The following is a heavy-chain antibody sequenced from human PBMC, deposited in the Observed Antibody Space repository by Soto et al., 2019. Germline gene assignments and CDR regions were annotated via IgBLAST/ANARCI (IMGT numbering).Heavy chain of an antibody. J-gene: IGHJ4*02. D-gene: IGHD1-26*01. V-gene: IGHV4-39*01. CDR3: ARGFVGATYNPLDY. CDR2: IYYSGST. CDR1: GGSISSSSYY. Sequence: SETLSLTCTVSGGSISSSSYYCGWIRQPPGKGLEWIGSIYYSGSTYYNPSLKSRVTISVDTSKNQFSLKLSSVTAADTAVYYCARGFVGATYNPLDYWGQGTLVTVSS.